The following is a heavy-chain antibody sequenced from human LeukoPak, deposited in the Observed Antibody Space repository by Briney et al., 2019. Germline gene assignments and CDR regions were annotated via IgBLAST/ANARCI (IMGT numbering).Heavy chain of an antibody. CDR2: IRSSRET. D-gene: IGHD5-12*01. CDR3: ARDAGNSGYGCDL. CDR1: GFIFSQYS. Sequence: PGGSLRLSCAASGFIFSQYSMNWVRQAPGKGLEWVSHIRSSRETFYADSVKGRFTISRDNARNSLYLQMNNLRGEDTAIYYCARDAGNSGYGCDLWGQGTLVTVSS. J-gene: IGHJ5*02. V-gene: IGHV3-48*01.